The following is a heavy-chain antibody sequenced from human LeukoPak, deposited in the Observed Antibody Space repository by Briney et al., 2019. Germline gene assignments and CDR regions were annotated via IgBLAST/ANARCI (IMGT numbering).Heavy chain of an antibody. CDR1: GFTFSSYA. V-gene: IGHV3-23*01. Sequence: GGSLRLSCAASGFTFSSYAMSWVRQAPGKGLEWVSAISGSGGSTYYVDSAKGRFTIPRDKSRIPLNLQMNSRQAEDTAVYYCAKEGTYYDFCSGDYYLGWGYFDYWGQATLVTVSS. J-gene: IGHJ4*02. CDR3: AKEGTYYDFCSGDYYLGWGYFDY. CDR2: ISGSGGST. D-gene: IGHD3-3*01.